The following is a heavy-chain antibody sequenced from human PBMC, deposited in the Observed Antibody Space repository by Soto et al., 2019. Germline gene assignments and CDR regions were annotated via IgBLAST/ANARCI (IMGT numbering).Heavy chain of an antibody. V-gene: IGHV1-18*04. Sequence: EASVKVSCKASGYTFTSYGISWVRQAPGQGLEWMGWISAYNGNTNYAQKLQGRVTMTTDTSTSTAYMELRSLRSDDTAVYYCARYTVTTNYYGMDVWGQGTTVTVSS. CDR3: ARYTVTTNYYGMDV. CDR1: GYTFTSYG. CDR2: ISAYNGNT. D-gene: IGHD4-17*01. J-gene: IGHJ6*02.